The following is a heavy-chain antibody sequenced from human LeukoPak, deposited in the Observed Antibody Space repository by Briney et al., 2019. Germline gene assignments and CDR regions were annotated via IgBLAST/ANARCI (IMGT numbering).Heavy chain of an antibody. CDR3: ARSLTAAAGDY. D-gene: IGHD6-25*01. CDR2: LYPGDSDI. CDR1: GYSFTTYW. Sequence: GESLKISCKGSGYSFTTYWIGWVRQMPGKGLEWMGILYPGDSDIRYSPSFQGQVTISADKSISTAYLQWSSLKASDTAMYYCARSLTAAAGDYWGQGTLVTVSS. J-gene: IGHJ4*02. V-gene: IGHV5-51*01.